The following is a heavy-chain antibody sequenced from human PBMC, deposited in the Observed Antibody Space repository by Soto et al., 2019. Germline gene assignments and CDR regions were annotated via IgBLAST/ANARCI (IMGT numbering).Heavy chain of an antibody. V-gene: IGHV1-2*04. CDR3: ASVSVATTVADY. CDR2: INPNSGGT. Sequence: GASVKVSCKAPGYTFTGYYMHWVRQAPGQGLEWMGWINPNSGGTNYAQKFQGWVTMTRDTSISTAYMELSRLRSDDTAVYYCASVSVATTVADYWGQETLVTVPQ. CDR1: GYTFTGYY. J-gene: IGHJ4*02. D-gene: IGHD5-12*01.